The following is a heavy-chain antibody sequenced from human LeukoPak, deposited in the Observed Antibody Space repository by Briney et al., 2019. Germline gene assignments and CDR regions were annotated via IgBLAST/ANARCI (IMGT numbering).Heavy chain of an antibody. J-gene: IGHJ4*02. CDR1: GDSISSSNCY. D-gene: IGHD3-22*01. Sequence: SETLSLTCTVSGDSISSSNCYWGWIRQPPGKGLEWIGSIYFSGGTYYNASLKSRVTISVDTSKNQFSLKLSSVTAADTAVFYCARRTGTYYYDSSGYSPWRYYFDYWGQGTLVTVSS. CDR3: ARRTGTYYYDSSGYSPWRYYFDY. V-gene: IGHV4-39*07. CDR2: IYFSGGT.